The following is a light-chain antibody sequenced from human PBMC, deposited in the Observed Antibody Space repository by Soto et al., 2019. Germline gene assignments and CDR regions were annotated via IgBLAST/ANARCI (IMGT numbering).Light chain of an antibody. CDR3: LQDYNYPYT. V-gene: IGKV1-6*01. CDR1: QGIRND. Sequence: AIQMTQSPSSLSASVGDRVTITCRASQGIRNDLGWYQQKPGKAPKLLIYAASSLQSGGPSRFSGSGSGTDFTLTISSLQPEDFATYYGLQDYNYPYTFGQGTKLEIK. J-gene: IGKJ2*01. CDR2: AAS.